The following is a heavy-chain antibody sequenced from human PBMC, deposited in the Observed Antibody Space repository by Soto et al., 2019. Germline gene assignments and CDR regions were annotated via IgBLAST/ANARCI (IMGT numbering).Heavy chain of an antibody. J-gene: IGHJ4*02. Sequence: QVQVVESGGGVVQPGRSLRLSCAASGFTFSSYAMHWVRQAPGKGLEWVAIISYDGNNKYYADSVKGRFTISRDDSKDTLFLQMNSLRTEDTAVYYCATSLRSASYYTPFDYWGQGTLVTVSS. CDR3: ATSLRSASYYTPFDY. V-gene: IGHV3-30-3*01. CDR1: GFTFSSYA. D-gene: IGHD3-10*01. CDR2: ISYDGNNK.